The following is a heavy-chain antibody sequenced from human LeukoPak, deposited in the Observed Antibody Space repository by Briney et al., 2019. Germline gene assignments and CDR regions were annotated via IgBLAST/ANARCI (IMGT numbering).Heavy chain of an antibody. CDR3: AKDWTTVVTPKGYYLDS. CDR1: GFSFNNYA. V-gene: IGHV3-23*01. D-gene: IGHD4-23*01. CDR2: ISTTGGST. Sequence: PGGSLRLSCAASGFSFNNYAMSWVRQAPGKGLERVSAISTTGGSTYYADSVKGRFTVSRDNSKNTLSLQMDSLRVEDTALYYCAKDWTTVVTPKGYYLDSWGQGTLVTVSS. J-gene: IGHJ4*02.